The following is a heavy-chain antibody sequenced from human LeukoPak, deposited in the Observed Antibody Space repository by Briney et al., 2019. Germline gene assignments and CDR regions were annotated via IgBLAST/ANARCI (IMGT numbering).Heavy chain of an antibody. CDR1: GFTFSSYE. J-gene: IGHJ3*02. D-gene: IGHD2-2*01. V-gene: IGHV3-48*03. CDR2: ISSSGNTI. CDR3: TREEVVVLDALDI. Sequence: QPGGSLGLSCAASGFTFSSYEMNWVRQAPGKGLEWVSYISSSGNTIYYADSVKGRFTISGDNAKNSLYLQMNSLRAEDTAVYYCTREEVVVLDALDIWGQGTMVTVSS.